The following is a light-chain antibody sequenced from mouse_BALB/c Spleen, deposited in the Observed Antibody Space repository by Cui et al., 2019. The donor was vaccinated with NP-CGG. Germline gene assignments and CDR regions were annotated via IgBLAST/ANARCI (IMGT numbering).Light chain of an antibody. J-gene: IGLJ1*01. CDR2: GTN. CDR1: TGAVTTSNY. CDR3: ALWYSNHWV. Sequence: QVVVTQESALTTSPGETVTLTCRSSTGAVTTSNYANWVQEKPDHLFTGLIGGTNNRVPGVPARFSGSLIGDKAVLTITGAQTEDEAIYFCALWYSNHWVFGGGTKLTDL. V-gene: IGLV1*01.